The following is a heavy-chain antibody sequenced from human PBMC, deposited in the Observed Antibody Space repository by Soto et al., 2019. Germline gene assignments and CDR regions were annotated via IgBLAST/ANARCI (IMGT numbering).Heavy chain of an antibody. CDR1: GWSINTYY. Sequence: PSETLSLTCTVSGWSINTYYWSWIRQHPGKGLEWIGEINHSGSTNYNPSLKSRVTISVDTSKNQFSLKLSSVTAADTAVYYCARVGRSGSYWVGYYYGMDVWGQGTTVTGSS. J-gene: IGHJ6*02. V-gene: IGHV4-34*01. CDR2: INHSGST. CDR3: ARVGRSGSYWVGYYYGMDV. D-gene: IGHD3-10*01.